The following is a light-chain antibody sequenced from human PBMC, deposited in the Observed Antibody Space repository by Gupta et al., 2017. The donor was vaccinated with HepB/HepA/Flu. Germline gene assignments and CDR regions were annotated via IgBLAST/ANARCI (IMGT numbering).Light chain of an antibody. J-gene: IGKJ4*01. CDR3: QQANSFPVT. Sequence: DIQMTHSPSSVSASVGDRVTITCRASQGISSWLDWYQQKPGKAPKLLIYAASNLQSGVPSRFSGSGSGTDFTLTISSLQPEDFATYYCQQANSFPVTFGGGTEVEI. V-gene: IGKV1-12*01. CDR1: QGISSW. CDR2: AAS.